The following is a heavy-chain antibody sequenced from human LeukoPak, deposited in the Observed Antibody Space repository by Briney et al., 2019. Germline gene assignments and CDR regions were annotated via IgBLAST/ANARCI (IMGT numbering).Heavy chain of an antibody. Sequence: GGSLGLSCAASGFTFSSYSMNWVRQAPGKGLEWVSSISSSSSYIYYADSVKGRFAISRDNAKNSLYLQMNSLRAEDTAVYYCASSNIVVVPAAIRSGAFDIWGQGTMVTVSS. CDR2: ISSSSSYI. V-gene: IGHV3-21*01. J-gene: IGHJ3*02. CDR3: ASSNIVVVPAAIRSGAFDI. CDR1: GFTFSSYS. D-gene: IGHD2-2*01.